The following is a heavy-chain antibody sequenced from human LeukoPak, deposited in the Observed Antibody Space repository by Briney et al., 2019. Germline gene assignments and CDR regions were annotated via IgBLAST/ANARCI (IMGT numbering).Heavy chain of an antibody. CDR3: ARDSYGSGSYLSMHFDY. J-gene: IGHJ4*02. CDR2: ISSSSSYI. D-gene: IGHD3-10*01. Sequence: PGGSLRLSCAASGFTFSSYSMNWVRQAPGKGLEWVSSISSSSSYIYYADSVKGRFTISRDNAKNSLYLQMNSLRAEDTAVYYCARDSYGSGSYLSMHFDYWGQGTLVTVSS. CDR1: GFTFSSYS. V-gene: IGHV3-21*01.